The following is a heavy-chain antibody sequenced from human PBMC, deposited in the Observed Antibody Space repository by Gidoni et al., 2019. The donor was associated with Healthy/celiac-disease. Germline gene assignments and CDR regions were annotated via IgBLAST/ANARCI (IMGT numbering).Heavy chain of an antibody. D-gene: IGHD1-26*01. Sequence: QVQLVQSGAEVKKPGASVKVSCQASGYTFTSYGIHWVRQAPGQRLEWMGWLNAGNGNTKYSQKFQGRVTITRDTSASTVYMELSSLRSEDSAVYCWARGWDLLFSFDYWGQGTLVTVSS. V-gene: IGHV1-3*01. J-gene: IGHJ4*02. CDR3: ARGWDLLFSFDY. CDR1: GYTFTSYG. CDR2: LNAGNGNT.